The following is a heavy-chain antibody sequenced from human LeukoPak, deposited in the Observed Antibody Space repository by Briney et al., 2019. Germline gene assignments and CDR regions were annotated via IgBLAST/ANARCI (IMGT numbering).Heavy chain of an antibody. CDR1: GFIFSDYY. CDR3: ARSSGGYYYYMDV. Sequence: PGGSLRLSCSASGFIFSDYYMSWIRQAPGKGLEWISYIGKNGNLRDYADSVKGRFTVSRDNDRNLMYLEMNSLRAEDTAVYYCARSSGGYYYYMDVWGKGTTVTVSS. V-gene: IGHV3-11*01. J-gene: IGHJ6*03. D-gene: IGHD3-10*01. CDR2: IGKNGNLR.